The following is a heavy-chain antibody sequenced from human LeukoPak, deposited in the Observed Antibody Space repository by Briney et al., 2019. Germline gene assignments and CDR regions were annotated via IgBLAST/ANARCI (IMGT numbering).Heavy chain of an antibody. CDR1: GYTFTSYG. D-gene: IGHD5-12*01. Sequence: GASVKVSCRASGYTFTSYGISWVRQAPGQGLEWMGWISAYNGNTNYALKLQGRVTMTTDTSTSTAYMELRSLRSDDTAVYYCARGGAPKRERHSYYYYYYMDVWGKGTTVTVSS. CDR3: ARGGAPKRERHSYYYYYYMDV. J-gene: IGHJ6*03. CDR2: ISAYNGNT. V-gene: IGHV1-18*01.